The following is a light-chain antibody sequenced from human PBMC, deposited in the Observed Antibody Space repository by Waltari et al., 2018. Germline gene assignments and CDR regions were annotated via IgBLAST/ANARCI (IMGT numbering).Light chain of an antibody. V-gene: IGKV3-11*01. CDR3: QQRSDWLLT. J-gene: IGKJ4*01. CDR1: KCVSSY. Sequence: IVLTPSPATLSLSPGERATLSCRASKCVSSYLAWYQQKSGQAPRLPIYDASNRATGIPARFSGGGSGTDFTLTISSLEPEDFAVYYCQQRSDWLLTFGGGTKVEIK. CDR2: DAS.